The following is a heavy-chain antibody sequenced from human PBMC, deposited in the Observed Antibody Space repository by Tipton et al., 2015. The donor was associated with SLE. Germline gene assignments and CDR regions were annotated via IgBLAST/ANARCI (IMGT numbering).Heavy chain of an antibody. J-gene: IGHJ5*02. CDR2: IFPSGNT. CDR1: GGSMSGYH. Sequence: TLSLTCTVSGGSMSGYHWSWLRQTPGKGLEWIGNIFPSGNTDHNPSLKSRTTISVDTSKNQFSLKLSSVTAADTAVYYCTRRDDFWSGFKSWGQGALVTVSS. V-gene: IGHV4-4*08. D-gene: IGHD3-3*01. CDR3: TRRDDFWSGFKS.